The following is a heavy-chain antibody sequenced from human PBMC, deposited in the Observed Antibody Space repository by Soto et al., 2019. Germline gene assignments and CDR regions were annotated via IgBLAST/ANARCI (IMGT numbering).Heavy chain of an antibody. J-gene: IGHJ3*02. CDR1: GFTFSNYA. D-gene: IGHD2-15*01. CDR3: ARRSPSWAFDI. Sequence: EVQLLESGGGLVQPGGSLRLSCAASGFTFSNYAMNWVRQAPGKGLEWVSVISGSGSSTYYADSVKGRFSTSRDHSKNTLYLQMSSLRADDTGVYYCARRSPSWAFDIWGQGTMVTVSS. V-gene: IGHV3-23*01. CDR2: ISGSGSST.